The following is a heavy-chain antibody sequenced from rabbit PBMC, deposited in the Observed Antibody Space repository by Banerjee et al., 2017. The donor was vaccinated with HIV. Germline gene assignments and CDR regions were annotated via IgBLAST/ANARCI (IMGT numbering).Heavy chain of an antibody. Sequence: QSLEESGGDLVKPGASLTLNCTASGFSFSSSYYMCWVRQAPGKGLEWIACIYAGSSGSTYYESWAKGRFTISKTSSTTVTLQMTSLTAADTATYFCARDSACSSYPYYLNLWGPGTLVTVS. J-gene: IGHJ4*01. CDR3: ARDSACSSYPYYLNL. V-gene: IGHV1S40*01. D-gene: IGHD8-1*01. CDR2: IYAGSSGST. CDR1: GFSFSSSYY.